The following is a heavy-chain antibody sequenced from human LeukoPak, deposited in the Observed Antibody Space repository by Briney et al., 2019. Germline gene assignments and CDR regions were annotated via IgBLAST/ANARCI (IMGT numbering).Heavy chain of an antibody. CDR3: VADPYYDASGPPRWFDP. V-gene: IGHV1-58*02. D-gene: IGHD3-22*01. Sequence: GTSVKVSCKASGFTFTSSAMQWVRQARGQRLEWIGWIVVGSDNTSYAQKFQERVTITRDMSSGTAYMELSSLRSDDTAVYYCVADPYYDASGPPRWFDPWGQGTLVTVSS. CDR2: IVVGSDNT. J-gene: IGHJ5*02. CDR1: GFTFTSSA.